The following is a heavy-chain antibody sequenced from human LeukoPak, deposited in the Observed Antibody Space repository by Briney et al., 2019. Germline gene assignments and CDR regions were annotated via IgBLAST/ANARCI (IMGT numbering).Heavy chain of an antibody. CDR3: AKDGSGYFYTFDY. CDR1: GFTFSSYA. Sequence: GGSLRLSCAASGFTFSSYAMHWVRQAPGKGLEWVSTITASSDSTFYADSVKGRFTISRDDSKNTFYLQMNSLRVEDTAMYYCAKDGSGYFYTFDYWGQGTLVTASS. V-gene: IGHV3-23*01. CDR2: ITASSDST. D-gene: IGHD3-22*01. J-gene: IGHJ4*02.